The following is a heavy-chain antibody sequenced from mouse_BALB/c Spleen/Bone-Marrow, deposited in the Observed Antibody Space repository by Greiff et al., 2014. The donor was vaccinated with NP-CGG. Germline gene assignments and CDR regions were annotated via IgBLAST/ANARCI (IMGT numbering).Heavy chain of an antibody. Sequence: EVQVVESGGGLVKPGGSLKLSCAASGFTFSSYAMSWVRQTPEKRLEWVATISSGGSYTYYPDSVKGRFTISRDNAKNTLYLQMSSLRSEDTAMYYCARKSYYDYDGRPWFAYWGQGTLVTVPA. CDR1: GFTFSSYA. J-gene: IGHJ3*01. V-gene: IGHV5-9-3*01. CDR2: ISSGGSYT. CDR3: ARKSYYDYDGRPWFAY. D-gene: IGHD2-4*01.